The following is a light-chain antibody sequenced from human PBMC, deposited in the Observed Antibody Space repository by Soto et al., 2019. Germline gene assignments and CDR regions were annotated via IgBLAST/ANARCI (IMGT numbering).Light chain of an antibody. CDR3: QQYNSYPT. CDR1: QSISSW. Sequence: DLQMTQSPSTLSASVGDRVTITCRASQSISSWLAWYQQKPGKAPKLLIYKASSLESGVPSRFSVSGSGTEFTLTSSSLQPDGFATYYCQQYNSYPTFGQGTKVEIK. CDR2: KAS. J-gene: IGKJ1*01. V-gene: IGKV1-5*03.